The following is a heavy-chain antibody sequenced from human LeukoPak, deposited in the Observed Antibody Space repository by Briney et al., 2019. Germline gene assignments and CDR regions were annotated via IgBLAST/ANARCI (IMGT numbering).Heavy chain of an antibody. J-gene: IGHJ3*02. D-gene: IGHD3-9*01. Sequence: PGGSLRLSCAASGFTFSSYGMHWVRQATGKGLEWVSAIGTAGDPYYPGSVKGRFTISRENAKNSLYLQMNSLRAGDAAVYYCARAVPDILTGSGAFDIWGQGTMVTVSS. V-gene: IGHV3-13*05. CDR2: IGTAGDP. CDR3: ARAVPDILTGSGAFDI. CDR1: GFTFSSYG.